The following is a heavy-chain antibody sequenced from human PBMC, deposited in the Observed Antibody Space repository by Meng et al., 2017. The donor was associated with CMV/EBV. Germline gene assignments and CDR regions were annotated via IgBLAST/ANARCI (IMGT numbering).Heavy chain of an antibody. Sequence: WVSWVGRVPEKGLESVDNIKKDGDDKYYVSSVKGRFTISRDNAKNSLYLQMNSLRADDTAVYYCARASGRSSGWYSLFDYWGQGTLVTVSS. V-gene: IGHV3-7*01. CDR3: ARASGRSSGWYSLFDY. CDR1: W. J-gene: IGHJ4*02. CDR2: IKKDGDDK. D-gene: IGHD6-13*01.